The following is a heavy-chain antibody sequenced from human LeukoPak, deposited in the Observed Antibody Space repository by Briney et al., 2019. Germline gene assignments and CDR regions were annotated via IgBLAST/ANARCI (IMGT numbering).Heavy chain of an antibody. D-gene: IGHD5-24*01. J-gene: IGHJ4*02. CDR2: INQDGSEK. CDR3: ARALVDGYKELGY. Sequence: GWSLTLSCAASGFTFSRYWMTWVRQSPGKGLEWVANINQDGSEKYYGDSVTGRFTISRDNAENSLFLQMNSLRADDTAVYYCARALVDGYKELGYWGQGTLVTVSS. CDR1: GFTFSRYW. V-gene: IGHV3-7*03.